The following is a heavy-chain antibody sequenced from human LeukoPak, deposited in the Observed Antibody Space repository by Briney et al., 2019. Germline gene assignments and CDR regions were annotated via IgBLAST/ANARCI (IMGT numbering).Heavy chain of an antibody. CDR3: YGEGY. CDR2: ISATGDST. Sequence: GGSLRLSCAVSGFRFDNYAMSWVRQAPGKGLDWVSTISATGDSTYYADSVKGRFTVSRDNSKNTVYLQLNSLSAEDTAVYYCYGEGYWGQGTLVTVTS. J-gene: IGHJ4*02. CDR1: GFRFDNYA. D-gene: IGHD4/OR15-4a*01. V-gene: IGHV3-23*01.